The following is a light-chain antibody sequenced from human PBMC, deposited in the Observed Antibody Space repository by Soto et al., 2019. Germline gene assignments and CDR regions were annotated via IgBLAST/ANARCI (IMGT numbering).Light chain of an antibody. CDR1: QGISNS. Sequence: DIQMTQSPSSVSASLGDRVTITCRASQGISNSLAWYQQKPGKGPSLLIYGATTLQSGVPSRFSGSRSGTDYTLTIGSLQPEDFATYYCQQLNGSPWTFGQGTKVDIK. CDR2: GAT. V-gene: IGKV1-9*01. CDR3: QQLNGSPWT. J-gene: IGKJ1*01.